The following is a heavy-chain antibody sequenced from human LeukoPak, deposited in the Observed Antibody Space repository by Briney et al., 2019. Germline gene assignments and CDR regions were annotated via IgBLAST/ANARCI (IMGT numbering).Heavy chain of an antibody. CDR1: GGSISSGGYY. J-gene: IGHJ4*02. CDR3: AREGGYCSSTSCYHPAFDY. D-gene: IGHD2-2*01. V-gene: IGHV4-31*03. Sequence: SETLSLTCTVSGGSISSGGYYWSWIRQHPGKGLEWIGYIYYSGRTYYNPSLKSRVTISVDTSKNQFSLKLSSVTAADTAVYYCAREGGYCSSTSCYHPAFDYWGQGTLVTVSS. CDR2: IYYSGRT.